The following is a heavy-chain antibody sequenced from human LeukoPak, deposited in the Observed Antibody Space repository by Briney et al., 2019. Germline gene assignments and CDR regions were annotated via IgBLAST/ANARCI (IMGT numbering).Heavy chain of an antibody. CDR2: IYPGDSDT. CDR1: GYIFTSYW. V-gene: IGHV5-51*01. D-gene: IGHD4-17*01. CDR3: ARRDRWDRYGTTGFEY. Sequence: GESLKISCKGSGYIFTSYWIGWVRQMPGKGLEWMGIIYPGDSDTRYSPSFQGQVTVTADKSFRTAYLQWSSLKASDTAVYYCARRDRWDRYGTTGFEYWGQGTLVTVSS. J-gene: IGHJ4*02.